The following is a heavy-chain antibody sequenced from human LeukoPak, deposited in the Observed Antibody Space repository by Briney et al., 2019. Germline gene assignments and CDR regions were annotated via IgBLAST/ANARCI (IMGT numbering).Heavy chain of an antibody. CDR1: GNYW. CDR3: VSFYETY. D-gene: IGHD2/OR15-2a*01. J-gene: IGHJ4*02. CDR2: INSDGSWT. Sequence: GGSLRLSCAASGNYWMHWVRQAPGKGLVWVSHINSDGSWTSYADSVKCRFTISKDNAKNTVYLQMNSLRAEDTAVYYCVSFYETYWGRGTLVTVSS. V-gene: IGHV3-74*01.